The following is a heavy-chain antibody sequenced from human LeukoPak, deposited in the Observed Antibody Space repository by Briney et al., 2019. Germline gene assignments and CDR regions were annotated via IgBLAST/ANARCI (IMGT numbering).Heavy chain of an antibody. CDR3: AKGGYCSATRCYVGKGMDD. V-gene: IGHV3-30*18. J-gene: IGHJ4*02. CDR1: GFTFDTYG. CDR2: ISHDGVDK. D-gene: IGHD2-2*01. Sequence: PGGSLRLSCAASGFTFDTYGMHWDRQAPGKGLEWVAVISHDGVDKYYADSVKGRFTISRDNSKNTVSLQVNSLRAEDTAAYYCAKGGYCSATRCYVGKGMDDWGQGTLVTVSS.